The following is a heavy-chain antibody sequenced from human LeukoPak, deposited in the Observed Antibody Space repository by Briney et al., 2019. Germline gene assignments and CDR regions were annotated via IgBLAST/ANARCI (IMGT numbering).Heavy chain of an antibody. J-gene: IGHJ4*02. CDR1: GGSINSGGYY. V-gene: IGHV4-31*03. Sequence: PSETLSLTCTVSGGSINSGGYYWSWIRQHPGKGLEWIGYIYYSGSTYYNPSLKSRVTISVDTSKRQFSLKLNSVTAADTAVYYCARWSSLAAAKAFDYWGQGTLVTVS. CDR2: IYYSGST. CDR3: ARWSSLAAAKAFDY. D-gene: IGHD6-13*01.